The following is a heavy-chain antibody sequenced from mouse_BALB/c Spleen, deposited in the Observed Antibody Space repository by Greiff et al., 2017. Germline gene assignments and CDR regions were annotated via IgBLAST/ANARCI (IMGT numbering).Heavy chain of an antibody. CDR1: GYTFTDYN. CDR2: IYPYNGGT. CDR3: ARWAGNYGGFAY. V-gene: IGHV1S29*02. Sequence: EVQLQQSGPELVKPGASVKISCKASGYTFTDYNMHWVKQSHGKSLEWIGYIYPYNGGTGYNQKFKSKATLTVDNSSSTAYMELRSLTSEDSAVYYCARWAGNYGGFAYWGQGTLVTVSA. J-gene: IGHJ3*01. D-gene: IGHD2-1*01.